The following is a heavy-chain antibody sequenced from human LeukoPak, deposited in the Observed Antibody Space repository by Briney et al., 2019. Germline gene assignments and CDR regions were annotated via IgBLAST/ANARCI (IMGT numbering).Heavy chain of an antibody. CDR1: GYTFNVYY. Sequence: ASVKVSCKTSGYTFNVYYIHWLRQAPGQRLEWMGRINPNSGDTSYAQKFQGRVTPTRETTIRTAYIELRSLSSDDTAVYLCERAYCSSSTCYSIDYWGQGTLVTVSS. D-gene: IGHD2-2*01. J-gene: IGHJ4*02. CDR3: ERAYCSSSTCYSIDY. CDR2: INPNSGDT. V-gene: IGHV1-2*06.